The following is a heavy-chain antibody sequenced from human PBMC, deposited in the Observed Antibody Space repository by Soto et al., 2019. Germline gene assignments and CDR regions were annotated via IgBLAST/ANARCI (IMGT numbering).Heavy chain of an antibody. CDR1: GFTFSSYA. J-gene: IGHJ6*02. CDR3: ARALTTVTTYYYYGMDV. V-gene: IGHV3-30-3*01. Sequence: SLRLSCAASGFTFSSYAMHWVRQAPGKGLEWVAVISYDGSNKYYADSVKGRFTISRDNSKNTLYLQMNSLRAEDTAVYYCARALTTVTTYYYYGMDVWGQGTTVTVSS. D-gene: IGHD4-4*01. CDR2: ISYDGSNK.